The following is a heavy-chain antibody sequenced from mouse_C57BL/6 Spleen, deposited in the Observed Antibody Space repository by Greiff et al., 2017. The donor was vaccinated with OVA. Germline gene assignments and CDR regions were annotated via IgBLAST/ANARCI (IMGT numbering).Heavy chain of an antibody. D-gene: IGHD2-4*01. V-gene: IGHV1-76*01. Sequence: QVQLQQSGAELVRSGASVKLSCKASGYTFTDYYINWVKQRPGQGLEWIARMYPGSGNTYYNEKFKGKATLTAEKSSSTAYMQLSSLTSEDSAVYFCARGDDYAAMDYWGQGTSVTVSS. J-gene: IGHJ4*01. CDR3: ARGDDYAAMDY. CDR1: GYTFTDYY. CDR2: MYPGSGNT.